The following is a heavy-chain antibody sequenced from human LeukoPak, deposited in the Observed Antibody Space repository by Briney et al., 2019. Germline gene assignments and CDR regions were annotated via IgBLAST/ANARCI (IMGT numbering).Heavy chain of an antibody. Sequence: GASVKVSCKASGYTFSSYDINWVRQATGQGLEWMGWMNPNSGDRGYAQKLQGRVTMTTDTSTSTAYMELRSLRSDDTAVYYCARYKWELLGLDYWGQGTLVTVSS. CDR2: MNPNSGDR. D-gene: IGHD1-26*01. CDR3: ARYKWELLGLDY. CDR1: GYTFSSYD. V-gene: IGHV1-8*02. J-gene: IGHJ4*02.